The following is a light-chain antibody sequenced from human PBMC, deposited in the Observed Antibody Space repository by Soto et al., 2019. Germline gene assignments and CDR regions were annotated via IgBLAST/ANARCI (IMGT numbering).Light chain of an antibody. Sequence: QSALTQPRSVSGSPGQSVSISCTGTSSDVGGYNYVSWYQHHPGKAPKLMIYEVTKRPLGVPDRFSGSKSGNTASLTVSGLQAEDEADYYCSSYAGSNNPYVFGTGTKVTVL. CDR3: SSYAGSNNPYV. V-gene: IGLV2-8*01. J-gene: IGLJ1*01. CDR2: EVT. CDR1: SSDVGGYNY.